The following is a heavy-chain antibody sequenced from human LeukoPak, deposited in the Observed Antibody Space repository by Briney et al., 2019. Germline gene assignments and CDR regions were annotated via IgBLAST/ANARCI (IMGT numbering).Heavy chain of an antibody. J-gene: IGHJ4*02. CDR2: INHSGST. Sequence: TASETLSLTCAVYGGSFSGYYWSWIRQPPGKGLEWIGEINHSGSTNYNPSLKSRVTISVDTSKKQFSLKLSSVTAADTAVYYCARGQFQRDYWGQGTLVTVSS. V-gene: IGHV4-34*01. CDR3: ARGQFQRDY. D-gene: IGHD5-24*01. CDR1: GGSFSGYY.